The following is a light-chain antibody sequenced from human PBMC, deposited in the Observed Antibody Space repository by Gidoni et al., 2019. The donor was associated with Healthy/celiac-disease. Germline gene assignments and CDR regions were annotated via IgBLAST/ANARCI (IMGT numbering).Light chain of an antibody. CDR3: MQALQTPRT. CDR1: QSLLHSNGYNY. CDR2: LGS. V-gene: IGKV2-28*01. J-gene: IGKJ3*01. Sequence: DMVMTQFPLSMPVTPAEPASISCRSSQSLLHSNGYNYLDWYLQKPGQSPQLLIYLGSNRASGVPDRFSGSGSGTDFTLKISKVEAEDVGVYYCMQALQTPRTFGPGTKVDIK.